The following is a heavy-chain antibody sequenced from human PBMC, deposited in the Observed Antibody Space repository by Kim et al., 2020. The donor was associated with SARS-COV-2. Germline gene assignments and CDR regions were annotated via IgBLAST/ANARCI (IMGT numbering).Heavy chain of an antibody. CDR3: ARCPFGDYYGMDV. Sequence: YAQKCQGGVTITADESTSTAYMELSSLRSEDTAVYYCARCPFGDYYGMDVWGQGTTVTVSS. J-gene: IGHJ6*02. V-gene: IGHV1-69*01. D-gene: IGHD3-10*01.